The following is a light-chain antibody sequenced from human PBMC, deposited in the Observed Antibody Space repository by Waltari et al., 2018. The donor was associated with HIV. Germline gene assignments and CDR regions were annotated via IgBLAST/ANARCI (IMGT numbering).Light chain of an antibody. V-gene: IGKV1-33*01. Sequence: DIQMTQSPSSLSASVGDRVTITCQASQDITTYLNWYQQKPGKAPKLLIYDAANLEAGFPSRFSGSGSGTDFTLTISNLQSEDSATYYCQRYDDYSLTFGGGTKVEI. CDR2: DAA. CDR1: QDITTY. CDR3: QRYDDYSLT. J-gene: IGKJ4*01.